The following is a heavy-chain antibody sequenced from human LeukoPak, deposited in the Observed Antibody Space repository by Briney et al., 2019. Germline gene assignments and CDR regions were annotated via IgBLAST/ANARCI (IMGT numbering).Heavy chain of an antibody. Sequence: GASVKVSCTASGGTFVSSYGISWVRQAPGQGLEWMGGIIPIFGSANYAQMFQGRVTITADDSTSTAYMELSSLRSEDTAVYYCARATRYNWNDRNPYYFDYWGQGTLVTVSS. V-gene: IGHV1-69*13. CDR1: GGTFVSSYG. CDR2: IIPIFGSA. D-gene: IGHD1-20*01. J-gene: IGHJ4*02. CDR3: ARATRYNWNDRNPYYFDY.